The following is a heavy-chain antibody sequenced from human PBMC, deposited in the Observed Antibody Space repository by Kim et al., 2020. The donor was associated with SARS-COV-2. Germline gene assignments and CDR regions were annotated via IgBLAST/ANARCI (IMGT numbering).Heavy chain of an antibody. CDR3: AKGMRAYGGYCSSINCGVRLTAYVRYV. D-gene: IGHD2-2*03. J-gene: IGHJ6*01. Sequence: GGSLRLSCAASGFTFDDYAMHWVRQAPGKGLEWVSGISWSGYSIGYADSVKGRFTISRDNAKNSLYLQMNSLRGEDTALYYCAKGMRAYGGYCSSINCGVRLTAYVRYVGGQGNTVTVSS. V-gene: IGHV3-9*01. CDR2: ISWSGYSI. CDR1: GFTFDDYA.